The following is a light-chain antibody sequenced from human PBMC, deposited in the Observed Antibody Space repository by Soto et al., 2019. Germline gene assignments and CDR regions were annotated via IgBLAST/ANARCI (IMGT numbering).Light chain of an antibody. CDR3: QQSYTLLWT. J-gene: IGKJ1*01. V-gene: IGKV1-39*01. Sequence: DIQMTQSPSSLSAPVGARITITCRASQSIASYLSWYQQKPGKAPKLLIYSTYTLQSGVPSRFSSSGSGADFTLTISSLQPEDFATYYCQQSYTLLWTFGQGTKVEIK. CDR1: QSIASY. CDR2: STY.